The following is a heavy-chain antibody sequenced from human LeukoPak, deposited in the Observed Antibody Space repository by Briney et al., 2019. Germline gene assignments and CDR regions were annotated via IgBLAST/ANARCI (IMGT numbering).Heavy chain of an antibody. Sequence: SVKVSCNASGYTFTSYGISWVRQATGQGLEWMGWMNPNSGNTGYAQKFQGRVTMTRNTSISTAYMELSSLRSEDTAVYYCARGPHWNRRNPYYYYYMDVWGKGTTVTISS. CDR2: MNPNSGNT. J-gene: IGHJ6*03. V-gene: IGHV1-8*02. CDR1: GYTFTSYG. D-gene: IGHD1-1*01. CDR3: ARGPHWNRRNPYYYYYMDV.